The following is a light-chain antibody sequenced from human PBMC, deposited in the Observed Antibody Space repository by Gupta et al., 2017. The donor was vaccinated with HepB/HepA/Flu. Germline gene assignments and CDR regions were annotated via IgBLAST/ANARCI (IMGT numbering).Light chain of an antibody. CDR3: QQYDNHPS. V-gene: IGKV1-33*01. CDR1: QDISNY. J-gene: IGKJ4*01. Sequence: DIHMTQSLSSLSASVGDRVTITCQASQDISNYLNWYQQKPGKAPKLLIYDASNLETGVPSRFSGSGSGTDFTFTISSLQPEDIATYYCQQYDNHPSFGGGTKVEIK. CDR2: DAS.